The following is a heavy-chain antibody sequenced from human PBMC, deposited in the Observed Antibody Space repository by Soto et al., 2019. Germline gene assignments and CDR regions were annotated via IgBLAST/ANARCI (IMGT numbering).Heavy chain of an antibody. CDR3: ARDDLGYCSSTSCYAGPWFDP. D-gene: IGHD2-2*01. V-gene: IGHV1-18*01. CDR2: ISAYNGNT. CDR1: GFTFTSSG. J-gene: IGHJ5*02. Sequence: ASAEVSCKASGFTFTSSGISWVRQAPGQGLEWMGWISAYNGNTNYAQKLQCRVTMTTDTSTSTAYMERRSLRSDDTAVYYCARDDLGYCSSTSCYAGPWFDPWGQGTLVTV.